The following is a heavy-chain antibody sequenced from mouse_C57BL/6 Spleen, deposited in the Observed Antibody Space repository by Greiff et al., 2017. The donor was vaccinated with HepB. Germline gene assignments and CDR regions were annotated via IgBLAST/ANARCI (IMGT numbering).Heavy chain of an antibody. V-gene: IGHV5-17*01. J-gene: IGHJ3*01. Sequence: EVKLVESGGGLVKPGGSLKLSCAASGFTFSDYGMHWVRQAPEKGLEWVAYISSGSSTIYYADTVKGRFTISRDNAKNTLFLQMTSLRSEDTAMYYCATYYYGSSWFAYWGQGTLVTVSA. CDR1: GFTFSDYG. D-gene: IGHD1-1*01. CDR2: ISSGSSTI. CDR3: ATYYYGSSWFAY.